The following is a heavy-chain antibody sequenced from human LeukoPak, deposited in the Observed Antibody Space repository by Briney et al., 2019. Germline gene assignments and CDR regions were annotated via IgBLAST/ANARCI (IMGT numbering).Heavy chain of an antibody. CDR1: GYSISSGYY. D-gene: IGHD2/OR15-2a*01. V-gene: IGHV4-38-2*02. Sequence: SSETLSLTCTVSGYSISSGYYWGWIRQPPGKGLEWIGSIYHGGSTYYSPSLKSRVTISVDTSKNQFSLSLSSVTAADTAVYYCARGLYAFDIWGQGTMVTVSS. CDR3: ARGLYAFDI. CDR2: IYHGGST. J-gene: IGHJ3*02.